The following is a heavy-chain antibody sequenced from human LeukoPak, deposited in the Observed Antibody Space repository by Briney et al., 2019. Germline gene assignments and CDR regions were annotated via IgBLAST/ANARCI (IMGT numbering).Heavy chain of an antibody. V-gene: IGHV3-7*01. Sequence: GGSLRLSCAASGFTFSNYWMSWVRQAPGKGLEWVANIKEDGTEKYYVDSVKGRFTISRDNAKNSLYLQMDSLRAEDTAVYYCAKAAAGTEYYFEYWGQGTLVTVSS. CDR1: GFTFSNYW. CDR2: IKEDGTEK. CDR3: AKAAAGTEYYFEY. D-gene: IGHD6-13*01. J-gene: IGHJ4*02.